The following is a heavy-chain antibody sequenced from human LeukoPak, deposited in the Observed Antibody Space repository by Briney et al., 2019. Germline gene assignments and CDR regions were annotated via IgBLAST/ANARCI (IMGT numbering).Heavy chain of an antibody. CDR3: ASDEIAAAGTGGQF. J-gene: IGHJ4*02. CDR2: IYSGGST. D-gene: IGHD6-13*01. V-gene: IGHV3-53*01. CDR1: GFTVSSNY. Sequence: PGGSLRLSFAASGFTVSSNYMSWVRQAPGKGLEWVSVIYSGGSTYYADSVKGRFTISRDNSKNTLYLQMNSLRAEDTAVYYCASDEIAAAGTGGQFWGQGTLVTVSS.